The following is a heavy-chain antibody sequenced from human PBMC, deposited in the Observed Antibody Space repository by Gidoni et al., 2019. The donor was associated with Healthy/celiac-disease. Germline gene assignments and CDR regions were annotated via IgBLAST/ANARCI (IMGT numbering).Heavy chain of an antibody. Sequence: QVQLQESGPGLVKPSGTLSLTCAVSGGSISSSNWWSWVRQPPGKGLEWIGEIYHSGSTNYNPSLKSRVTISVDKSKNQFSLKLSSVTAADTAVYYCARGRSCSGGSCSVRYYYGMDVWGQGTTVTVSS. D-gene: IGHD2-15*01. J-gene: IGHJ6*02. CDR2: IYHSGST. CDR1: GGSISSSNW. CDR3: ARGRSCSGGSCSVRYYYGMDV. V-gene: IGHV4-4*02.